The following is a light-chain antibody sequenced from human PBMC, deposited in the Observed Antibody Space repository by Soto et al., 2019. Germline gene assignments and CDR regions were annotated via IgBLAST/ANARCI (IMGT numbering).Light chain of an antibody. CDR1: NIGSQS. J-gene: IGLJ3*02. V-gene: IGLV3-21*04. CDR2: YDR. CDR3: QGGDGSGQHGV. Sequence: SYELTQPPSVAVAPGQTARITCGGNNIGSQSVHWYQQRPGQAPVLVIFYDRERPSGIPERFSASNPGNTATLPSSRVGAGDEADCYCQGGDGSGQHGVCGGGTKLTVL.